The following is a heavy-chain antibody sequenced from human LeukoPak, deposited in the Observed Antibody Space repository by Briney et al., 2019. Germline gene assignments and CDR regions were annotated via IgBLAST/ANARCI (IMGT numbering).Heavy chain of an antibody. J-gene: IGHJ4*02. CDR1: GGSISSYY. CDR2: IYYSGST. D-gene: IGHD1-20*01. Sequence: PSETLSLTCTVSGGSISSYYWSWIRQPPGKGLEWIGYIYYSGSTNYNPSLKSRVTISLDTSKNQFSLKLSSVTAADTAVYYCARDRYNWNGEDYWGQGTLVTVSS. CDR3: ARDRYNWNGEDY. V-gene: IGHV4-59*12.